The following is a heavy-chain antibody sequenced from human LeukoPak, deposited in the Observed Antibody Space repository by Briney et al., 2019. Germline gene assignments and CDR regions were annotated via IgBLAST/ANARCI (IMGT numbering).Heavy chain of an antibody. Sequence: PGGSLRLSCAASGFTFSDYYMSWIRQAPGKGLEWGSYISSSGSTIYYADSVKGRFTISRDNSKNTLYLQMNSLRAEDTAVYYCAKDQYYGSGRYDAFDIWGQGTMVTVSS. CDR2: ISSSGSTI. J-gene: IGHJ3*02. V-gene: IGHV3-11*01. D-gene: IGHD3-10*01. CDR1: GFTFSDYY. CDR3: AKDQYYGSGRYDAFDI.